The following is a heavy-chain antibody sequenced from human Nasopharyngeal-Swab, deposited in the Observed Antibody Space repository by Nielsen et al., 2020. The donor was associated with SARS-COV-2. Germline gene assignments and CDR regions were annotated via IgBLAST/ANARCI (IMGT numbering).Heavy chain of an antibody. Sequence: SETLSLTCTVSGGSISSYYWSWIRQPPGKGLEWIGYIYYSGSTNYNPSLKSRVTMSVDTSKNQFSLKLSSVTAADTAVYYCARDGAAHPPGYYYYMDVWGKGTTVTVSS. V-gene: IGHV4-59*01. D-gene: IGHD6-6*01. CDR2: IYYSGST. CDR3: ARDGAAHPPGYYYYMDV. CDR1: GGSISSYY. J-gene: IGHJ6*03.